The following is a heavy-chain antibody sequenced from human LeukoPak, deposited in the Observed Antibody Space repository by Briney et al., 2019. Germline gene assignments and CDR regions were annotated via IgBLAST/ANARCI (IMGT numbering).Heavy chain of an antibody. Sequence: ASVKVSCKASGYTFTGYYMHWVGQAPGQGLEWMGWINPNSGGTNYAQKFQGRVTMTRDTSISTAYMELSRLRSDDTAVYYCARDNSVEDTAWWFDPWGQGTLVTVSS. V-gene: IGHV1-2*02. CDR1: GYTFTGYY. J-gene: IGHJ5*02. CDR2: INPNSGGT. D-gene: IGHD4-23*01. CDR3: ARDNSVEDTAWWFDP.